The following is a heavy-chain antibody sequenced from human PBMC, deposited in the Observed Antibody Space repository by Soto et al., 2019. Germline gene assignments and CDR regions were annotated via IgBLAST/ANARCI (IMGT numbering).Heavy chain of an antibody. CDR1: GFTFSSYG. CDR2: IWYDGSNK. Sequence: QVQLVESGGGVVQPGRSLRLSCAASGFTFSSYGMHWVRQAPGKGLEWVAVIWYDGSNKYYADSVKGRFTISRDNSKNTLYLQMNSLRAEDTAVYYCARGAAAGLYYFDYWCQGTLVTVSS. D-gene: IGHD6-13*01. J-gene: IGHJ4*02. V-gene: IGHV3-33*01. CDR3: ARGAAAGLYYFDY.